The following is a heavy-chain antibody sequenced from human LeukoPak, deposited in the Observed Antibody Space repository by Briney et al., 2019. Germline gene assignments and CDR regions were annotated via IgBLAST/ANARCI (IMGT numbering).Heavy chain of an antibody. J-gene: IGHJ4*02. CDR1: GGSISRYY. D-gene: IGHD3-3*01. CDR3: ARQRFLEWFFDY. CDR2: IYYSGST. V-gene: IGHV4-59*08. Sequence: SETLPLTCTVSGGSISRYYWSWIRQPPGKGLEWIGYIYYSGSTIYNLSLNSRVTISVDTSKSQFSLRLSTVTAADTAVYYCARQRFLEWFFDYGGRATLVTVSS.